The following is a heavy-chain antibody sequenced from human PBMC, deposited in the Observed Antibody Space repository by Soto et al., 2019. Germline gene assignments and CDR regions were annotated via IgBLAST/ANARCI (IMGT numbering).Heavy chain of an antibody. CDR2: ISYDGNNK. Sequence: QLVESGGGVVPPGASLRLSCAASGFTFSTFGMHWVRQTPGKGLEWVAVISYDGNNKVYADSVKGRVTISRDNFKNTVNLVMNNLKVDDTAVYYCAKDLQAYGDYDYYCYGLDVWGQGATVSVSS. D-gene: IGHD4-17*01. CDR1: GFTFSTFG. V-gene: IGHV3-30*18. CDR3: AKDLQAYGDYDYYCYGLDV. J-gene: IGHJ6*02.